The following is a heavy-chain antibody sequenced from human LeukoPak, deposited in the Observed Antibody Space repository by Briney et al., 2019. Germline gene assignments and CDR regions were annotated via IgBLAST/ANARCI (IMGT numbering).Heavy chain of an antibody. CDR1: GGSFNGYY. J-gene: IGHJ4*02. V-gene: IGHV4-34*01. Sequence: SETLSLTCAVYGGSFNGYYWTWVRQPPGKGLEWIGEIDHSGSTNYNPSLKSRVTISVDTSKNQFSLKLSSVTAADTAVYYCARAPITIFGVVIPFFDYWGQGTLVTVSS. CDR2: IDHSGST. CDR3: ARAPITIFGVVIPFFDY. D-gene: IGHD3-3*01.